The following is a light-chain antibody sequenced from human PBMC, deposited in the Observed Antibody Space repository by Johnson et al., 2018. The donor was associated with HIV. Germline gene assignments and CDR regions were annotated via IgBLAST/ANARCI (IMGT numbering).Light chain of an antibody. Sequence: HSVLTQPPSVSAAPGQKVTISCSGSSSNIGRNYVSWYQQLPGTAPKLLIFYNNKRPSGIPDRFSASTSGTSATLGITGLQPGDEADYYCGTWDSSLSAYVFGTGTKVTVL. CDR1: SSNIGRNY. CDR2: YNN. V-gene: IGLV1-51*01. CDR3: GTWDSSLSAYV. J-gene: IGLJ1*01.